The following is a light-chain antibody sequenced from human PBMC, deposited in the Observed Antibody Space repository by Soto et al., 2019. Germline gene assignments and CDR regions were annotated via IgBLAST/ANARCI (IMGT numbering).Light chain of an antibody. V-gene: IGLV1-40*01. Sequence: QTVVTQPPSVSGAPGQRVTISCTGSGSNIGAGYDVHWYQHRPGTAPKLLVFGDSHRPSGVPDRFSGSKSGTSASLAITGLQAEDEGDYYFQSYDSTLDARDVFGTGTKVTVL. J-gene: IGLJ1*01. CDR1: GSNIGAGYD. CDR3: QSYDSTLDARDV. CDR2: GDS.